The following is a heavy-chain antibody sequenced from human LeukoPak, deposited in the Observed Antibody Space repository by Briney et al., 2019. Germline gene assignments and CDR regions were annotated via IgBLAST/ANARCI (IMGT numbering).Heavy chain of an antibody. J-gene: IGHJ5*02. CDR2: IYSGGST. CDR3: ARDHGSGVDWFDP. Sequence: GSPRLSCAASGFTVSRNYMSCVRQAAGTRLELGPVIYSGGSTYYADSVEGRFTISRDNSKNTLYVQMNSLRAEDTAVYYCARDHGSGVDWFDPWGQGTLVTVS. D-gene: IGHD3-3*01. CDR1: GFTVSRNY. V-gene: IGHV3-66*01.